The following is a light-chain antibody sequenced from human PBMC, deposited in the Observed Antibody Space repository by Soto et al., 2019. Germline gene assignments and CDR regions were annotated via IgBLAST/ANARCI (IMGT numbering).Light chain of an antibody. CDR3: QQSYSTPLT. CDR1: QSIGGF. V-gene: IGKV1-39*01. CDR2: AAS. Sequence: DIQMTQSPSSLSVSVGDRVTITCRASQSIGGFLNWYQQKLGKAPKPLIYAASSLQSGVPSRFSGSGSGTDFTLTISTLQPEDFATYYCQQSYSTPLTFGGGTKVEI. J-gene: IGKJ4*01.